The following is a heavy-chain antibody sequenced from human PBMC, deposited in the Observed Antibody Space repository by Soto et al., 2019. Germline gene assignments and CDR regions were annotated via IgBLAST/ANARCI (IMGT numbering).Heavy chain of an antibody. CDR1: GYTFINYH. J-gene: IGHJ4*02. Sequence: QVQLVQSGGEVKKPGASVTVSCKASGYTFINYHITWVRQAPGQGLEWMAWINTYNGMTDYAQRFQGRVTMTRDISTSTAYMELRNLGSDDTAVYFCAKSRRGDMATDWGQGTLVTVSS. CDR2: INTYNGMT. D-gene: IGHD5-12*01. V-gene: IGHV1-18*01. CDR3: AKSRRGDMATD.